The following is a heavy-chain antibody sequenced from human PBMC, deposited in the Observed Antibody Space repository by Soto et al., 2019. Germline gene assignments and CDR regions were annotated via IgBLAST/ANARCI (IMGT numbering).Heavy chain of an antibody. J-gene: IGHJ4*02. V-gene: IGHV2-5*02. D-gene: IGHD4-17*01. Sequence: QITLNESGPTLVKPTQTLTLTCSFSGFSLATGGVGVGWFRKHPGKALEWLALLYWGDDKRYRPSLKSSLTVTKDTSKNSIDLTLTNGDPADTATYYCAYIPQGTVTTYSFDSWGKGILVTFS. CDR3: AYIPQGTVTTYSFDS. CDR2: LYWGDDK. CDR1: GFSLATGGVG.